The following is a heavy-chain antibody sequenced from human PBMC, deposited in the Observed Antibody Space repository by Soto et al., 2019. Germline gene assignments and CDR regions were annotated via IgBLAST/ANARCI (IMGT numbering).Heavy chain of an antibody. D-gene: IGHD2-2*01. V-gene: IGHV3-48*03. CDR1: RFTFSTYE. Sequence: GGSLRLSCAASRFTFSTYEMNWVRQAPGKGLEWVSYISTSGSTVYYADSVKGRFTISRDNTRNSLYLQMNSLRDEDTALYYCVRYCSTTICTGVATRKFEYWGQGTLVTVSS. CDR3: VRYCSTTICTGVATRKFEY. CDR2: ISTSGSTV. J-gene: IGHJ4*02.